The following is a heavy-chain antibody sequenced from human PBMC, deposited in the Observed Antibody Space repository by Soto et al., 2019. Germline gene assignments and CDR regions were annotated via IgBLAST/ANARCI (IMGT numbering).Heavy chain of an antibody. CDR1: GYTFSSYS. CDR3: ARDMTAPDQIVVVPAALDY. Sequence: QVQLVQSGGEVKKPGASVKVSCKASGYTFSSYSISWVRHAPGQGLEWVGWISAYNGNTKNAQRFQGRLTLTTDTSTGTALMERKNLTPDDTAVYFCARDMTAPDQIVVVPAALDYWCQGALVTVAS. CDR2: ISAYNGNT. V-gene: IGHV1-18*04. D-gene: IGHD2-2*01. J-gene: IGHJ4*02.